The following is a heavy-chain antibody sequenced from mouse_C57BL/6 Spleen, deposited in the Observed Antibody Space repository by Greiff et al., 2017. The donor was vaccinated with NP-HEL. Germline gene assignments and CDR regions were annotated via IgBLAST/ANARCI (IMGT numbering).Heavy chain of an antibody. Sequence: EVKLVESGGGLVQPGGSLSLSCAASGFTFTDYYMSWVRQPPGKALEWLGFIRNKANGYTTEYSASVKGRFTISRDNSQSILYLQMNALRAEDSATYYCARSSSNYYYAMDYGGQGTSVTVSS. CDR2: IRNKANGYTT. J-gene: IGHJ4*01. CDR3: ARSSSNYYYAMDY. CDR1: GFTFTDYY. D-gene: IGHD2-5*01. V-gene: IGHV7-3*01.